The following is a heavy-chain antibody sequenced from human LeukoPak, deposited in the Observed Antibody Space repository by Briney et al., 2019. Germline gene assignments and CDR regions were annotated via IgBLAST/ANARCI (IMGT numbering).Heavy chain of an antibody. Sequence: PGGSLRLSCAASGFTFNIYAMHWVHQAPGKGLEWVAVISYVGGNKYYADSVKGRFTISRDNSKNTLYLQMNSLRAEDTAVYYCALDIVVVPAAIDVQFDPWGQGTLVTVSS. CDR2: ISYVGGNK. CDR3: ALDIVVVPAAIDVQFDP. CDR1: GFTFNIYA. V-gene: IGHV3-30-3*01. D-gene: IGHD2-2*02. J-gene: IGHJ5*02.